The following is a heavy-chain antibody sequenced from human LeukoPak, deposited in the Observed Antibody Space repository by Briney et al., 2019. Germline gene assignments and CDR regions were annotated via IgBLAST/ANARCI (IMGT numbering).Heavy chain of an antibody. J-gene: IGHJ5*02. CDR3: ARYRDGYNYNWFDP. CDR2: IYSGGST. D-gene: IGHD5-24*01. V-gene: IGHV3-53*01. Sequence: PGGSLRLSCAASGFTVSSNYMSWVRQAPGKGLEWVSVIYSGGSTYYADFVKGRFTISRDNSKNTLYLQMNSLRAEDTAVYYCARYRDGYNYNWFDPWGQGTLVTVSS. CDR1: GFTVSSNY.